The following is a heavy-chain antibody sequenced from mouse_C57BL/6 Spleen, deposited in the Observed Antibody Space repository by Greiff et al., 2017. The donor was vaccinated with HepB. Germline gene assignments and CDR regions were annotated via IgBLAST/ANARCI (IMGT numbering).Heavy chain of an antibody. Sequence: VQLQQSGAELVRPGASVTLSCKASGYTFTDYEMHWVKQTPVHGLEWIGAIDPETGGTAYNQKFKGKAILTADKSSSTAYMELRSLTSEDSAVYYCTRGAIYYYGSSPWFAYWGQGTLVTVSA. CDR1: GYTFTDYE. V-gene: IGHV1-15*01. CDR2: IDPETGGT. CDR3: TRGAIYYYGSSPWFAY. D-gene: IGHD1-1*01. J-gene: IGHJ3*01.